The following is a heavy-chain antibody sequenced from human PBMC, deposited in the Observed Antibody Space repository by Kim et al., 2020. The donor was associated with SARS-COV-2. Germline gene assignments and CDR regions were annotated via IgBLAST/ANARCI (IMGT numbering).Heavy chain of an antibody. CDR1: GFIFRNFG. V-gene: IGHV3-33*05. CDR3: ARPSSSHFDF. Sequence: GGSLRLSCAASGFIFRNFGLHWVRQAPGKGLEWVAFISNDGATAIYADSVRGRFTISRDYSENKVDLQMDSLSAGDTAVYYCARPSSSHFDFWGQGTLVSVSS. D-gene: IGHD3-10*01. J-gene: IGHJ4*02. CDR2: ISNDGATA.